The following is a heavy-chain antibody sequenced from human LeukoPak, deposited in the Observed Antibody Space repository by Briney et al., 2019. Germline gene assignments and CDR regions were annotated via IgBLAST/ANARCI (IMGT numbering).Heavy chain of an antibody. CDR1: GGSISSYY. J-gene: IGHJ4*02. V-gene: IGHV4-59*01. CDR3: ARGEGVFDY. CDR2: IFYSGST. Sequence: SETLSLTCTVSGGSISSYYWSWIRQPPGKGLEWIGYIFYSGSTNYNPSLKSRLTISVDTSKNQFSLKLGSVTAADTAVFYCARGEGVFDYWGQGTLVTVSS. D-gene: IGHD3-16*01.